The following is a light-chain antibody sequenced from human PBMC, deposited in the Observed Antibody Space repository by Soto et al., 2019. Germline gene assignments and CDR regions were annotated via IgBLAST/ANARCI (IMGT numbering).Light chain of an antibody. V-gene: IGLV2-14*01. Sequence: QSVLTQPASVSGSPGQSITISCTGTSSDVGGYNYVSWYQQHPGKAPKLMIYDVSNRPSGVSNRFSGSKSGNTASLTISGLQAEDEAYYYCSSYTSSSIPYVFGTGTKVTVL. J-gene: IGLJ1*01. CDR1: SSDVGGYNY. CDR3: SSYTSSSIPYV. CDR2: DVS.